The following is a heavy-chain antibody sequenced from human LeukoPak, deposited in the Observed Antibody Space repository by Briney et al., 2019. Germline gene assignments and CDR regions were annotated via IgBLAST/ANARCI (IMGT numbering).Heavy chain of an antibody. V-gene: IGHV1-8*01. CDR3: ARKSLQGWNSDY. D-gene: IGHD1-7*01. CDR2: MNPNSGNT. CDR1: GYTFTSYD. Sequence: ASVKVSCKASGYTFTSYDINWVRQATGQGLEWMGWMNPNSGNTGYAQKFQGRVTMTRNTSISTAYMELSSLSSEDTAVYYCARKSLQGWNSDYWGEGILVTVSS. J-gene: IGHJ4*02.